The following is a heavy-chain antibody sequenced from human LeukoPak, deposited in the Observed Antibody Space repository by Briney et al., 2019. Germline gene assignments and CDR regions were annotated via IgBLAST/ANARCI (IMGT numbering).Heavy chain of an antibody. Sequence: GGSLRLSCAGSGVTFSNHAMTWVRQAPGKGLEYVAESSGSGRDTYYADSVQGRFTISRDNSKNTLYLQMNSLRAEDTAEYYCAKDWDYGSGSYSDWGQGTLVTVSS. CDR3: AKDWDYGSGSYSD. J-gene: IGHJ4*02. CDR1: GVTFSNHA. CDR2: SSGSGRDT. D-gene: IGHD3-10*01. V-gene: IGHV3-23*01.